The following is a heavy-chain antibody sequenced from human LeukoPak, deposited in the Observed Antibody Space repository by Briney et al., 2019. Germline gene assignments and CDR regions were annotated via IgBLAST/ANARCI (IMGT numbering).Heavy chain of an antibody. V-gene: IGHV3-7*01. CDR1: GFTFSSYW. CDR2: MKYDGSEK. D-gene: IGHD6-13*01. J-gene: IGHJ4*02. CDR3: ARDIAAAGLFFDY. Sequence: GGSLRLSCAASGFTFSSYWMSWVRQAPGKGLEWVANMKYDGSEKDYVDSVKGRFTISRDNAKNSLYLQMDSLRAEDTAVYYCARDIAAAGLFFDYWGQGTLVTVSS.